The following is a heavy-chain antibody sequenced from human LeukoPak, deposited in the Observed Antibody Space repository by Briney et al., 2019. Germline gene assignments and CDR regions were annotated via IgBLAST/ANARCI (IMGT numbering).Heavy chain of an antibody. CDR2: ITGSGGST. Sequence: QTGGSLRLSCEASGFTFSSYGMSWVRQAPGKGLEWVSGITGSGGSTYYADSVKGRFTISRDNSKNTLYLQMNSLRAEDTAVYYCAKDRQSVAAAGIYYFDYWGQGTLVTVSS. CDR3: AKDRQSVAAAGIYYFDY. V-gene: IGHV3-23*01. D-gene: IGHD6-13*01. J-gene: IGHJ4*02. CDR1: GFTFSSYG.